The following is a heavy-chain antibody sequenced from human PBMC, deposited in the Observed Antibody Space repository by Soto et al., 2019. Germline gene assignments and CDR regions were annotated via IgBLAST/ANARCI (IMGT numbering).Heavy chain of an antibody. Sequence: SETLSLTCTVSGGSVSSGSYYWSWIRQPPGKGLEWIGYIYYSGSTNYNPSLKSRVTISVDTSKNQFSLKLSSVTAADTAVYYCARVLLGPHYHYLRPYYFDHWGQGTLVTVSS. CDR1: GGSVSSGSYY. J-gene: IGHJ4*02. D-gene: IGHD3-16*01. V-gene: IGHV4-61*01. CDR3: ARVLLGPHYHYLRPYYFDH. CDR2: IYYSGST.